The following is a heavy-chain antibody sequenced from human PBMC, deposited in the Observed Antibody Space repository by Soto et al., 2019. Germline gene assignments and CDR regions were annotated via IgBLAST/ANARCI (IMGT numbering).Heavy chain of an antibody. CDR1: GFTFSSYS. D-gene: IGHD2-21*02. CDR2: ISSSSSYI. CDR3: ARDHLFFCGGDCYDDLDN. Sequence: GGSLRLSCAASGFTFSSYSMNWVRQAPGKGLEWVSSISSSSSYIYYADSVKGRFTISRDNAKNSLYLQMNSLRAEDTAVYYCARDHLFFCGGDCYDDLDNWGQGTMVTVSS. J-gene: IGHJ3*02. V-gene: IGHV3-21*01.